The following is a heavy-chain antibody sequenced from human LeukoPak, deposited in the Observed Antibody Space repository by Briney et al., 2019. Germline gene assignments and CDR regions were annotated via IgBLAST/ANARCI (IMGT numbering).Heavy chain of an antibody. V-gene: IGHV4-59*01. CDR2: IYHSGST. D-gene: IGHD6-6*01. Sequence: SETLSLTCTVSGGSITGYYWGWIRQPPGKGLEWIGYIYHSGSTKYNPSLKSRVTMSVDTSKNHFSLKLSSVTAADTAVYYCARHRRRNNNWSSSSGDYWGQGTLVTVSP. J-gene: IGHJ4*02. CDR3: ARHRRRNNNWSSSSGDY. CDR1: GGSITGYY.